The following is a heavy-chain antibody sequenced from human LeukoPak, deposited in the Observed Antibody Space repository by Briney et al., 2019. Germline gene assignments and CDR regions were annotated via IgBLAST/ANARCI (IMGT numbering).Heavy chain of an antibody. D-gene: IGHD6-13*01. Sequence: GGSLRLSCAASGFAFNTYWMHWVRQAPGRGLVWLSRINGDGSSTIYADSVKGRFTISRDNAKNTLYLHMSSLRAEDTAVYCCARDRIYSSDYWGQGTLVTVSS. V-gene: IGHV3-74*01. CDR1: GFAFNTYW. CDR3: ARDRIYSSDY. CDR2: INGDGSST. J-gene: IGHJ4*02.